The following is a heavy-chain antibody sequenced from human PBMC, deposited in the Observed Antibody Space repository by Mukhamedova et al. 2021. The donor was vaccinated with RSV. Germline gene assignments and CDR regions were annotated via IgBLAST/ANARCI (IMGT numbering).Heavy chain of an antibody. V-gene: IGHV1-3*01. CDR3: ARVSLTLIIGTNWFDP. J-gene: IGHJ5*02. Sequence: INAGNGDTKYSQKFEGRLSITRDTSASTAYMELSSLRSEDTAVYYCARVSLTLIIGTNWFDPWGQGTLVTVSS. CDR2: INAGNGDT. D-gene: IGHD3-22*01.